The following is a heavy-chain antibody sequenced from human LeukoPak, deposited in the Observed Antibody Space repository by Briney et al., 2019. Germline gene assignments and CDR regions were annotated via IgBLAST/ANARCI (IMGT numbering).Heavy chain of an antibody. J-gene: IGHJ4*02. D-gene: IGHD4-23*01. CDR2: INGDESTT. CDR1: GFTFSNCW. V-gene: IGHV3-74*01. Sequence: GGSLRLSCVASGFTFSNCWMHWVRQAPEKGLVWISRINGDESTTDYADSVKGRFTISRDNAKNTLYLQMNTLGAEDTSLYYCARGFRWGFDYWGQGILVTVSS. CDR3: ARGFRWGFDY.